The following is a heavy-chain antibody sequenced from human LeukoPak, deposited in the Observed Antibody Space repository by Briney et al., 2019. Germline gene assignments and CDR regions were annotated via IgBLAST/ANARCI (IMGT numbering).Heavy chain of an antibody. J-gene: IGHJ4*02. CDR1: GFTFSSYD. Sequence: PGGSLRLSCAASGFTFSSYDIHWVRQAPGKGLEWVAVTSSDLNVKLYADSVKGRFTISRDNSRSTLYLQMNSLRPEDTAIYYCAREGYYGSGSPPSLYFDYWGQGTLVTVSS. CDR3: AREGYYGSGSPPSLYFDY. D-gene: IGHD3-10*01. V-gene: IGHV3-30*03. CDR2: TSSDLNVK.